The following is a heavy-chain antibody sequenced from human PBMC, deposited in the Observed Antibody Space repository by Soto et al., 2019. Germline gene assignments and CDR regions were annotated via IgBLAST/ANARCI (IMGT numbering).Heavy chain of an antibody. CDR1: GWSFSGYY. CDR3: ARDNITGLFDY. V-gene: IGHV4-34*01. J-gene: IGHJ4*02. Sequence: QVQLQQWGAGLLKPSETLSLTCAVYGWSFSGYYWTWIRQPPGKGLEWIGEINHSGRINYNPSLNSRITITVDRSQTQFYLNLYSVTAADPPVYYCARDNITGLFDYWGQGTLVTVSS. CDR2: INHSGRI. D-gene: IGHD2-8*02.